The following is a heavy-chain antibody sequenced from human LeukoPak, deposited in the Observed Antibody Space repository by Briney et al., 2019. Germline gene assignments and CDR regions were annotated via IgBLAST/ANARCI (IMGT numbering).Heavy chain of an antibody. J-gene: IGHJ5*02. V-gene: IGHV4-61*02. CDR2: IHTSGST. CDR1: GGSISSGSYF. CDR3: ARDSYGYGFDP. D-gene: IGHD1-26*01. Sequence: SETLSLTCTVSGGSISSGSYFWSWIRQPAGKGLEWIGRIHTSGSTNYNPSLKSRVTISVDTSKNHFSLKLSSVTAADTAVYYCARDSYGYGFDPWGQGTLVTVSS.